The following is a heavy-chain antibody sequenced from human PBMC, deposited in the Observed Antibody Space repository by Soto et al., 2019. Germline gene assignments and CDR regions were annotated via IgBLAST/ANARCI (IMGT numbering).Heavy chain of an antibody. D-gene: IGHD3-10*01. CDR2: INPSGGST. CDR1: GYTFTSYY. CDR3: AKDRGTITYGMDV. J-gene: IGHJ6*02. V-gene: IGHV1-46*01. Sequence: ASVKVSCKAPGYTFTSYYMHWVRQAPGQGLEWMGIINPSGGSTSYAQKFQGRVTMTRDTSTSTVYMELSSLRAEDTAVYYCAKDRGTITYGMDVWGQGTTVTVSS.